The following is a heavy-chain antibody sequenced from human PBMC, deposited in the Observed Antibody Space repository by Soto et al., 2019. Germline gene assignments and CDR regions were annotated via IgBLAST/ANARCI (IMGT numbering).Heavy chain of an antibody. CDR2: TSYNGGT. J-gene: IGHJ3*02. Sequence: TLSLTCTVSGGSITTVGNYWSWIRQFPGKGLEGIGHTSYNGGTISNPSLRSRLSMSLYTSKTHFSLELSSVTAADTAVYYCARLLGSGNYWGISDAFDIWGQGTVVT. V-gene: IGHV4-31*02. CDR1: GGSITTVGNY. CDR3: ARLLGSGNYWGISDAFDI. D-gene: IGHD1-26*01.